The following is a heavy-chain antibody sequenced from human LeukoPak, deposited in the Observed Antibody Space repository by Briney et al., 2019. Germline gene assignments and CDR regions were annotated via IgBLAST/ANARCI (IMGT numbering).Heavy chain of an antibody. D-gene: IGHD4-11*01. CDR1: GGSTSSSTYY. J-gene: IGHJ4*02. CDR2: IYYSGNT. Sequence: SETLSLTCTVSGGSTSSSTYYWAWIRQPPGKELEWIGSIYYSGNTHYNPSLRSRVTISVDTSKNQFSLKLSSVTATDTAIYYCAGHHGYSKWGYYFDYWGQGTLVTVSS. V-gene: IGHV4-39*01. CDR3: AGHHGYSKWGYYFDY.